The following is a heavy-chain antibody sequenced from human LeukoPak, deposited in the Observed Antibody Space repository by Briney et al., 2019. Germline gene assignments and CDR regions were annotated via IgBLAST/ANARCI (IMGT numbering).Heavy chain of an antibody. CDR1: GFTFSSYA. D-gene: IGHD3-22*01. J-gene: IGHJ4*02. V-gene: IGHV3-30-3*01. Sequence: GRSLRLSCAASGFTFSSYAMHWVRQAPGKGLEWVAVISYDGSNKYYADSVKGRYTISRDNSKNTLYLQMNSLRAEDTAVYYCARDRSYYYDSSGYFSIDYYFDYWGQGTLVTVSS. CDR2: ISYDGSNK. CDR3: ARDRSYYYDSSGYFSIDYYFDY.